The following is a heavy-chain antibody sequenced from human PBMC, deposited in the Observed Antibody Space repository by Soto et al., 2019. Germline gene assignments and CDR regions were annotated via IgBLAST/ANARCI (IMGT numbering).Heavy chain of an antibody. CDR1: GGTFSSCA. J-gene: IGHJ6*02. CDR3: ARIKVPYSSSWYDYYYYGMDV. CDR2: IIPIFGTA. Sequence: ASVKVSCEASGGTFSSCAISWVRQAPGQGLEWMGGIIPIFGTANYAQKFQGRVTITADESTSTAYMELSSLRSEDTAVYYCARIKVPYSSSWYDYYYYGMDVWGQGTTVTVSS. V-gene: IGHV1-69*13. D-gene: IGHD6-13*01.